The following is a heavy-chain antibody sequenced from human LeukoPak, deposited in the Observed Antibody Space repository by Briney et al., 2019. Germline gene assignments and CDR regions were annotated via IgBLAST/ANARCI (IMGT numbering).Heavy chain of an antibody. V-gene: IGHV4-59*01. Sequence: SETLSLTCTVSGGSISSYYWSWFRQVPGKGLEWIGYIYYSGSTNYNPSFKSRVTISVDTSKNQFSLKVNSVTAADTAVYYCARGLAGYSGGDDAFDIWGQGTMVTVSS. CDR3: ARGLAGYSGGDDAFDI. D-gene: IGHD6-19*01. J-gene: IGHJ3*02. CDR1: GGSISSYY. CDR2: IYYSGST.